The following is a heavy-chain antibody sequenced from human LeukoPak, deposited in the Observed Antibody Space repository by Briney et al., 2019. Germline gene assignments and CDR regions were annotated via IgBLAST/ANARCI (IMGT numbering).Heavy chain of an antibody. D-gene: IGHD2-2*01. CDR2: ISAGGNNT. CDR1: GFTFSNYD. V-gene: IGHV3-23*01. Sequence: GGSLRLSCAVSGFTFSNYDMGWVRQAPGKGLEWVSVISAGGNNTLYAHSVRGRFTISRDNSRNAVDLQMNSLRAEDTAVYYCGKRSTSLRGRGNYWGQGALVTVSS. J-gene: IGHJ4*02. CDR3: GKRSTSLRGRGNY.